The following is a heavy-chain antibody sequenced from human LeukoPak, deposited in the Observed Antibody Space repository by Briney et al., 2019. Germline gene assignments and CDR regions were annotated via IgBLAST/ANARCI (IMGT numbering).Heavy chain of an antibody. Sequence: GGSLRLSCAASGYTFRIYSMNWVRQAPGKGLEWVAEIKQDGNKKYYIDSVKGRFTISRDNAKNSLSLQMNSLRAEDTAVYYCARDLYNYYFDYWGQGTLVTVSS. CDR3: ARDLYNYYFDY. V-gene: IGHV3-7*01. D-gene: IGHD5-24*01. J-gene: IGHJ4*02. CDR1: GYTFRIYS. CDR2: IKQDGNKK.